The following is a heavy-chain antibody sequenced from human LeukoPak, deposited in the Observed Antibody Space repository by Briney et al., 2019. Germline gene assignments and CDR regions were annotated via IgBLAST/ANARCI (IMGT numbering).Heavy chain of an antibody. J-gene: IGHJ3*02. CDR2: IYYSGST. CDR3: PRLVSPRLFPKHAFYS. V-gene: IGHV4-59*01. CDR1: GGSISSYY. D-gene: IGHD2-21*01. Sequence: SETLSLNCTVSGGSISSYYWSWLRQPPGKGLEWIGYIYYSGSTNYNPSLKSRVTISVDTSKNQFSLKLSSVTAAGTAVYYCPRLVSPRLFPKHAFYSWGQETMVTVSS.